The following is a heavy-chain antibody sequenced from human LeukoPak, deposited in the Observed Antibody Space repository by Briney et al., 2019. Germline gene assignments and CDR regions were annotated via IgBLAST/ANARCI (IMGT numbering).Heavy chain of an antibody. V-gene: IGHV3-23*01. J-gene: IGHJ4*02. CDR3: AKLVGLRLYYYDSSGYYSY. CDR1: GGSFSGYY. Sequence: PSETLSLTCAVYGGSFSGYYWSWVRQAPGKGLEWVSAISGSGGSTYYADSVKGRFTISRDNSKNTLYLQMNSLRAEDTAVYYCAKLVGLRLYYYDSSGYYSYWGQGTLVTVSS. D-gene: IGHD3-22*01. CDR2: ISGSGGST.